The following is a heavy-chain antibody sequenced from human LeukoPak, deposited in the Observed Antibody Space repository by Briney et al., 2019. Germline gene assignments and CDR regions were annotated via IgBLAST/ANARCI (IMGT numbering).Heavy chain of an antibody. J-gene: IGHJ3*02. V-gene: IGHV3-7*01. CDR1: GFTFSSYW. CDR2: IKQDGSEK. D-gene: IGHD3-10*01. CDR3: AREGRYYGSGSHRDGFDI. Sequence: GGSLRLSCAASGFTFSSYWMSWVRQAPGKGLEWVANIKQDGSEKYYVDSVKGRFTISRHNAKNSLYLQMNSLRAEDTAVYYCAREGRYYGSGSHRDGFDIWGQGTMVTVSS.